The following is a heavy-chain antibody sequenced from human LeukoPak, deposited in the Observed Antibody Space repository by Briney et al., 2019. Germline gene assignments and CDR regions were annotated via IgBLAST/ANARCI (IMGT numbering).Heavy chain of an antibody. J-gene: IGHJ5*02. CDR2: ISSSSDYI. D-gene: IGHD4/OR15-4a*01. CDR3: VRIPNSANFPNWFDP. V-gene: IGHV3-21*01. CDR1: GFIFSTST. Sequence: TGGSLRLSCAASGFIFSTSTMNWVRQAPGKGLEWVSSISSSSDYIYYADSVKGRFTISRDNAKNSLYLQMNSLRAEDTALYYCVRIPNSANFPNWFDPWGQGTLVTVTS.